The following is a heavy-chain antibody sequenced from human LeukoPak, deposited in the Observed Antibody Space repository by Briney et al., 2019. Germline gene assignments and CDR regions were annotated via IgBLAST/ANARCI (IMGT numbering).Heavy chain of an antibody. CDR3: AKEHCGGDCYSSFDY. Sequence: PGGSLRLSCAASGFTFSSYAMSWVRQAPGKGLEWVSAISGSGGSTYYADSVKGRFTISRDNSKNTLYPQMNSLRAEDTAVYYCAKEHCGGDCYSSFDYWGQGTLVTVSS. V-gene: IGHV3-23*01. J-gene: IGHJ4*02. D-gene: IGHD2-21*02. CDR1: GFTFSSYA. CDR2: ISGSGGST.